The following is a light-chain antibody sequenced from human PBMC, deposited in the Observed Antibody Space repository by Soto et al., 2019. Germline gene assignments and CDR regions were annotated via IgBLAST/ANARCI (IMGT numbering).Light chain of an antibody. J-gene: IGKJ1*01. CDR1: QSITNY. V-gene: IGKV1-39*01. CDR3: QQTYSSSWT. Sequence: DIQMTQSPFSLSASVEDRVIITCRASQSITNYLNWYQQKPGKAPKPLIYAASSLQSGVPSRFSGRGYGTDFTLTISSLQPDDFATYYCQQTYSSSWTFGQGTKVDI. CDR2: AAS.